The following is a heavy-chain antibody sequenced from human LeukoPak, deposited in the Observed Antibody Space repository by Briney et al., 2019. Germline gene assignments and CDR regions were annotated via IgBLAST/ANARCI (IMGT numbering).Heavy chain of an antibody. Sequence: SETLSLTCTVSGGSISSYYWSWIRQPPGKGLEWIGYIYYSGSTNYNLSLKSRVTISVDTSKNQFSLKLSSVTAADTAVYYCARDPGIAVAGTEGIYWYFDLWGRGTLVTVSS. V-gene: IGHV4-59*01. J-gene: IGHJ2*01. D-gene: IGHD6-19*01. CDR2: IYYSGST. CDR3: ARDPGIAVAGTEGIYWYFDL. CDR1: GGSISSYY.